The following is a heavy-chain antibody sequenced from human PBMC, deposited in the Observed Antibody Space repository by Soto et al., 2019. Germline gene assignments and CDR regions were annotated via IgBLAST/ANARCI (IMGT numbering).Heavy chain of an antibody. V-gene: IGHV4-59*01. CDR3: ARDPPIWFGTQD. D-gene: IGHD3-10*01. J-gene: IGHJ4*02. CDR2: IYYSGST. Sequence: SETLSLTCTVSGSSISSYYWSWVRQPPVKGLEWIGYIYYSGSTNDNPSLKSRVTISVDTSKNQFSLKLSSVTVADTAVYYFARDPPIWFGTQDWGQGTLVIVSS. CDR1: GSSISSYY.